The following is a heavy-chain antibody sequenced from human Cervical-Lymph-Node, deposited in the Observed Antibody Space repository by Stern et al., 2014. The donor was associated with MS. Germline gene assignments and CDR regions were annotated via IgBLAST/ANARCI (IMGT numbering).Heavy chain of an antibody. J-gene: IGHJ6*02. CDR3: ATHRGRVTYYYGLDV. CDR1: GYTLTAMT. CDR2: YDPQHGET. D-gene: IGHD2-21*02. V-gene: IGHV1-24*01. Sequence: VQLVQSGAEVKKPGASVKVSCKASGYTLTAMTMHWVRQAPGQGLEWMGGYDPQHGETVYAQKLQGRVTMAEDRSTDTAYMELTSLRSDDTAVYYCATHRGRVTYYYGLDVWGQGTTVTVSS.